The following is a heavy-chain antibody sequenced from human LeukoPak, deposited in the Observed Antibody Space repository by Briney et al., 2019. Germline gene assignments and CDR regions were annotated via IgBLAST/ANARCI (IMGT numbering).Heavy chain of an antibody. CDR3: ARDPYSGNYGDYYYYYMDV. Sequence: GGSLKLSCAASGFTFNNYNMNWVRQAPGRALEWVSSITSSGTYIFYADSVKGRFTISRDNAKNSLYLQMNSLGPEDTAVYYCARDPYSGNYGDYYYYYMDVWGKGTTVTISS. J-gene: IGHJ6*03. CDR2: ITSSGTYI. CDR1: GFTFNNYN. V-gene: IGHV3-21*01. D-gene: IGHD1-26*01.